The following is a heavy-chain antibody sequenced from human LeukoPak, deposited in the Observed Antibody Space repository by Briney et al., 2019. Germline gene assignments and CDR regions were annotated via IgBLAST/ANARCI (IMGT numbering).Heavy chain of an antibody. CDR2: ISYDGSNK. CDR3: AKDFLAYYDFWSGNQYMDV. Sequence: GGSLRLSCAASGFTFSSYAMHWVRQAPGKGLEWVAVISYDGSNKYYADSVKGRFTISRDNSKNTLYLQMNSLRAEDTAVYYCAKDFLAYYDFWSGNQYMDVWGKGTTVTVSS. V-gene: IGHV3-30-3*01. J-gene: IGHJ6*03. CDR1: GFTFSSYA. D-gene: IGHD3-3*01.